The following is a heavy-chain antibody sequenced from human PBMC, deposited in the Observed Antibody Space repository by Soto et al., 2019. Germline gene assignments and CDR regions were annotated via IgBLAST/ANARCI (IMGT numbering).Heavy chain of an antibody. CDR1: GFAFSSHP. CDR2: ISDSGGLT. J-gene: IGHJ3*01. Sequence: GGSLRLSCAASGFAFSSHPMSWVRQAPERGLEWVSGISDSGGLTYNADSVKGRFTISRDNSKNTLYLQMNSLRAEDTALYYCARRAFGSSRSFDVWGQGTMVTV. D-gene: IGHD6-6*01. V-gene: IGHV3-23*01. CDR3: ARRAFGSSRSFDV.